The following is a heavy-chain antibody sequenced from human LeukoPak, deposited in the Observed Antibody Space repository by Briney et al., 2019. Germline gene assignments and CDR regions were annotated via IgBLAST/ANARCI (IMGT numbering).Heavy chain of an antibody. CDR1: GGSFSGYY. V-gene: IGHV4-34*01. CDR2: INHSGST. D-gene: IGHD4/OR15-4a*01. Sequence: SETLSLTCAVYGGSFSGYYWSWIRQPPGKGLEWIGEINHSGSTNYNPSLKSRVTISVDTSKNQFSLKLSSVAAADTAVYYCATNGRLLDYWSQGTLVTVSS. J-gene: IGHJ4*02. CDR3: ATNGRLLDY.